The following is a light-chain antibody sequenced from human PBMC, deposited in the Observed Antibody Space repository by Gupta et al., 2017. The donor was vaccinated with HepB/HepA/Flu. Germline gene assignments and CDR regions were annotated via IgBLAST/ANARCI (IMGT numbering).Light chain of an antibody. CDR2: EVN. CDR3: SSYAGSNNVV. Sequence: QSALTQPPSASGSPGQSVTISCTGTSSDVGGYNHVSWYQQHPGTAPNLMIFEVNQRPSGVPDRFSGSKSGNKASLTVSGLQADDEANDYCSSYAGSNNVVFGGGTKLTVL. CDR1: SSDVGGYNH. J-gene: IGLJ2*01. V-gene: IGLV2-8*01.